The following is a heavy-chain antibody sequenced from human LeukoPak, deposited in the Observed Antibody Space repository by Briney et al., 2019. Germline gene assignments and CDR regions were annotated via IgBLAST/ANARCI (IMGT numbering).Heavy chain of an antibody. D-gene: IGHD2/OR15-2a*01. J-gene: IGHJ4*02. CDR2: IKQDGSEK. CDR1: GFTFSNYW. V-gene: IGHV3-7*01. CDR3: AKDIHYFQSDY. Sequence: GGSLRLSCAASGFTFSNYWMIWVRQAPGKGLEWVASIKQDGSEKQYVGSVRGRFTISRDNAKNVLDLQMNSLTAEDTAVYNCAKDIHYFQSDYWGQGTLVTVSS.